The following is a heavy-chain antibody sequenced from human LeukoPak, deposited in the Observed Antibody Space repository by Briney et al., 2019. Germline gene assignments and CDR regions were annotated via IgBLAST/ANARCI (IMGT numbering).Heavy chain of an antibody. CDR3: ARALGYCSSTSCYALSD. Sequence: PGGSLRLSCAASGFTVSSNYMSWVRQAPGKGLEWVSVIYSGGSTYYADSVKGRFTISRDNSKNTLYLQMNSLRAEDTAVYYCARALGYCSSTSCYALSDWGQGTLVTVSS. CDR2: IYSGGST. CDR1: GFTVSSNY. D-gene: IGHD2-2*01. V-gene: IGHV3-53*01. J-gene: IGHJ4*02.